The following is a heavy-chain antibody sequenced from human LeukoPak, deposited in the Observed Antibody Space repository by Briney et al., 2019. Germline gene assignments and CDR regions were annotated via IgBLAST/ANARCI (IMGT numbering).Heavy chain of an antibody. V-gene: IGHV1-69*05. D-gene: IGHD3-22*01. Sequence: SVKVSFKASGGTFSSYAISWVRQAPGQGLEWMGGIIPIFGTANYAQKFQGRVTITTDESTSTAYMELRSLRSEDTAVYYCEREKGYYYDSSGYPRPDAFDIWGQGTMVTVSS. J-gene: IGHJ3*02. CDR1: GGTFSSYA. CDR3: EREKGYYYDSSGYPRPDAFDI. CDR2: IIPIFGTA.